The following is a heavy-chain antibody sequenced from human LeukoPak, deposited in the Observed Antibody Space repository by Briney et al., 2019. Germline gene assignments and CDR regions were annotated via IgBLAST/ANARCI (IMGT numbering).Heavy chain of an antibody. J-gene: IGHJ5*02. CDR2: ISVSGGST. CDR3: TRGGNYYDTSGSNWFDP. CDR1: GFTFRNYA. V-gene: IGHV3-23*01. Sequence: GGSLRLSCAASGFTFRNYAMGWVRQAPGKGLEWVSSISVSGGSTYYGDSVKGRFTTSRDNSKSTLFLQMNSLRAEDTAVYYCTRGGNYYDTSGSNWFDPWGQGSLVTVSS. D-gene: IGHD3-22*01.